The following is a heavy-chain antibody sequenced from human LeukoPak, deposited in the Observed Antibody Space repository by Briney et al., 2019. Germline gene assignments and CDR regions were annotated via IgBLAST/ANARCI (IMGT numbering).Heavy chain of an antibody. J-gene: IGHJ4*02. CDR2: INPSNDDT. V-gene: IGHV1-3*01. CDR3: ARDQIGVAAAAY. Sequence: GASVNVSCKASGYTFTNFVIHWVRQAPGQRLEWMGWINPSNDDTKYSQKFQGRVTITRDTSASTAYMELSSLRSEDTALYYCARDQIGVAAAAYWGQGTLVTVS. D-gene: IGHD6-13*01. CDR1: GYTFTNFV.